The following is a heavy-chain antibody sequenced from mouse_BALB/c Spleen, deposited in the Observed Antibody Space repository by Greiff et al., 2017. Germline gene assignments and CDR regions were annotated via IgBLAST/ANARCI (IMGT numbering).Heavy chain of an antibody. CDR2: INPDSSTI. D-gene: IGHD4-1*01. V-gene: IGHV4-1*02. J-gene: IGHJ4*01. Sequence: EVKLMESGGGLVQPGGSLKLSCAASGFDFSRYWMSWVRQAPGKGLEWIGEINPDSSTINYTPSLKDKFIISRDNAKNTLYLQMSKVRSEDTALYYCARRGLGRNYYAMDYWGQGTSVTVSS. CDR3: ARRGLGRNYYAMDY. CDR1: GFDFSRYW.